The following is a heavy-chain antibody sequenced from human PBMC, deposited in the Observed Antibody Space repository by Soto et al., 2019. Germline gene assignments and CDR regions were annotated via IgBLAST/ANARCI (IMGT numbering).Heavy chain of an antibody. Sequence: PGGSLRLSCVVSGFTFNNYWMHWVRQAPGKGLVWVSRISSDGSSTSYADSVKGRFTISRDSAKNTLYPQMNSLRVEDTAVYYCVRGPRTLNGGSELKTGLGYWGQGTLVTVSS. CDR3: VRGPRTLNGGSELKTGLGY. V-gene: IGHV3-74*01. CDR2: ISSDGSST. J-gene: IGHJ4*02. D-gene: IGHD2-15*01. CDR1: GFTFNNYW.